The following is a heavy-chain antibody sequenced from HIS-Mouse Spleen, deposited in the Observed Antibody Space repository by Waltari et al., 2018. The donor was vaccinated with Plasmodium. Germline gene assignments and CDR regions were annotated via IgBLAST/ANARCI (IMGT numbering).Heavy chain of an antibody. Sequence: QVQLVQSGAEVKKPGASVTVSCKASGYTFTGYYMHWVRQAPRQGLEWMGWINPNSGGTNYAQKFQGRVTMTRDTSISTAYMELSRLRSDDTAVYYCARVLGYKAAAGTFVEYFQHWGQGTLVTVSS. D-gene: IGHD6-13*01. CDR1: GYTFTGYY. J-gene: IGHJ1*01. V-gene: IGHV1-2*02. CDR2: INPNSGGT. CDR3: ARVLGYKAAAGTFVEYFQH.